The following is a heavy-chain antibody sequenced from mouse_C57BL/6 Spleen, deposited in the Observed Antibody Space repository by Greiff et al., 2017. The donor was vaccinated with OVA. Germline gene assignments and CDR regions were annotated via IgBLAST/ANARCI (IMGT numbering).Heavy chain of an antibody. CDR1: GYAFSSSW. CDR2: IYPGDGDT. Sequence: VKLMESGPELVKPGASVKISCKASGYAFSSSWMDWVKQRPGKGLEWIGRIYPGDGDTNYNGKFKGKATLTADKSSSTAYMQLSSLTSEDSAVYFCARGTYGSSHFDYWGQGTTLTVSS. D-gene: IGHD1-1*01. CDR3: ARGTYGSSHFDY. V-gene: IGHV1-82*01. J-gene: IGHJ2*01.